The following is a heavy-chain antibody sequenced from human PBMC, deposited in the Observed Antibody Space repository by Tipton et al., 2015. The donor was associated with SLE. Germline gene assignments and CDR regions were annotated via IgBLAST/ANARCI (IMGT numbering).Heavy chain of an antibody. CDR3: ASSFSLWFGEFDAFDI. Sequence: QVQLVQSGAEVKKPGASVKVSCKASGYTFTSYGISWVRQAPGQGLEWMGWISAYNGNTNYAQKPQGRVTMTTDTSTSTAYMELRSLRSDDTAVYYCASSFSLWFGEFDAFDIWGQGTMVTVSS. J-gene: IGHJ3*02. V-gene: IGHV1-18*01. CDR2: ISAYNGNT. CDR1: GYTFTSYG. D-gene: IGHD3-10*01.